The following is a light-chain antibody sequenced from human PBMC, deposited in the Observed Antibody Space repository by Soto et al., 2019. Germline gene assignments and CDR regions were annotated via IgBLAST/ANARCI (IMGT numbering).Light chain of an antibody. CDR1: QTVSTNY. V-gene: IGKV3-20*01. CDR3: QQYGSSPRT. CDR2: GAS. J-gene: IGKJ1*01. Sequence: EIVLTQSPGTLSLSPGERATLSCRASQTVSTNYIAWYQQKLGQAPRLVIFGASSRAIGIPDRFSGSGSGTDFTLTISRLEPEDFAIYYCQQYGSSPRTFGQGTQVEIK.